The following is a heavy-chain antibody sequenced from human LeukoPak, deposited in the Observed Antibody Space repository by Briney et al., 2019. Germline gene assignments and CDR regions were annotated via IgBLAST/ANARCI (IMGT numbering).Heavy chain of an antibody. D-gene: IGHD3-3*01. CDR2: MNPSEGST. CDR1: GYTFTSHY. J-gene: IGHJ4*02. CDR3: ARPHYDFWSGYYFDY. V-gene: IGHV1-46*01. Sequence: VASVKVSCKASGYTFTSHYMHWVRQAPGQGLEWMGVMNPSEGSTTYAQNFQGRVTMTRDTSTSTAYMEVSSLRSEDTAVYYCARPHYDFWSGYYFDYWGQGTLVTVSS.